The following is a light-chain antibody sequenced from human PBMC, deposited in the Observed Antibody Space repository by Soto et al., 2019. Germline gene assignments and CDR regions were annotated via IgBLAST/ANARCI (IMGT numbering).Light chain of an antibody. V-gene: IGKV3-11*01. CDR1: HSVSSN. CDR2: GAS. CDR3: QQRSNWPSIT. J-gene: IGKJ5*01. Sequence: EIVLTQSPATLSLSPGERATLSCRASHSVSSNHLAWYQQKPGQAPSLLIFGASTRATGIPARFSGSGSGTDFTLTINSLEPEDSAVYYCQQRSNWPSITFGQGTRLEIK.